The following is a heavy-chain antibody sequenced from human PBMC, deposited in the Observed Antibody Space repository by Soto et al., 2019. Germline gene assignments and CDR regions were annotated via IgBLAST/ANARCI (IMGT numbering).Heavy chain of an antibody. CDR2: IYYSGST. Sequence: PSETLSLTCTVSGGSISSSSYYWGWIRQPPGKGLEWIGSIYYSGSTYYNPSLKSRVTISVDTSKNQFSLKLSSVTAADTAVYYCATGGVPCYYYGMDVWGQGTTVTVSS. CDR3: ATGGVPCYYYGMDV. V-gene: IGHV4-39*01. CDR1: GGSISSSSYY. J-gene: IGHJ6*02. D-gene: IGHD2-8*01.